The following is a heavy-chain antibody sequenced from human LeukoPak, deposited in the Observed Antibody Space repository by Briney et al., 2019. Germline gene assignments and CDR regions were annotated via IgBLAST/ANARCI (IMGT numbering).Heavy chain of an antibody. J-gene: IGHJ4*02. CDR3: ARARDFWSGYYGYFDY. Sequence: PSETLSLTCAVYGGSFSGYYWSWIRQPPGKGLEWIGEINHSGSTNYNLSLKSRVTISVDTSKNQFSLKLSSVTAADTAVYYCARARDFWSGYYGYFDYWGQGTLVTVSS. D-gene: IGHD3-3*01. V-gene: IGHV4-34*01. CDR2: INHSGST. CDR1: GGSFSGYY.